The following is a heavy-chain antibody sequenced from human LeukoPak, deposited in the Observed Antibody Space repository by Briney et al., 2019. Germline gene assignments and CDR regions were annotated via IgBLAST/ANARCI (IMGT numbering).Heavy chain of an antibody. D-gene: IGHD6-6*01. V-gene: IGHV3-74*01. Sequence: GGSLRLSCAASGFTFSSYWMHWVRQAPGKGLVWVSRINSDGSSTSYADSVKGRFTISRDNSKNTQYLQMNSLRAEDTAVYYCAKVEYSSNIPQHWGQGTLVTVSS. J-gene: IGHJ1*01. CDR3: AKVEYSSNIPQH. CDR1: GFTFSSYW. CDR2: INSDGSST.